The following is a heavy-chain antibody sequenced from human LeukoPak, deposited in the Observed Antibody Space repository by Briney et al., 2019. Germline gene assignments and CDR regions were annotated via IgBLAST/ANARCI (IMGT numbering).Heavy chain of an antibody. CDR2: IKEDGSQK. J-gene: IGHJ4*02. V-gene: IGHV3-7*01. Sequence: GGSLRLSCVGALGSHWMGWVRQAPGKGLEWVANIKEDGSQKYYMDSVKGRFTISRDNAKSSLFLQLNNLRVEDTAVYYCTRDQTWGQGTLVTVSS. CDR1: LGSHW. CDR3: TRDQT.